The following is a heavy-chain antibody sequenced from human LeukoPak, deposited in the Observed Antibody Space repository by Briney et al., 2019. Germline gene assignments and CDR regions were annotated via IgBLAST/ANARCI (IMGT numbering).Heavy chain of an antibody. D-gene: IGHD2-21*02. CDR3: AKDDRLYYFDY. V-gene: IGHV3-9*01. CDR2: INWNGGSV. J-gene: IGHJ4*02. CDR1: GFTFDDYA. Sequence: GGSLRLSCAVTGFTFDDYAMHWVRQPPGKGLEWVSGINWNGGSVGYADSVRGRFTISRDNSKNTLYLQMNSLRAEDTAVYYCAKDDRLYYFDYWGQGTLVTVSS.